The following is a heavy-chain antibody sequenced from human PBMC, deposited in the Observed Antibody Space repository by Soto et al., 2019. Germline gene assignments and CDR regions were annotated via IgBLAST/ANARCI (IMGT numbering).Heavy chain of an antibody. V-gene: IGHV3-30*18. CDR1: GFTFISYG. D-gene: IGHD2-2*03. CDR2: ISYDGSNK. CDR3: AKDYGYCSSTSCSGY. Sequence: WGSLRLSCAASGFTFISYGIHLFRHSPVKGLEWVAVISYDGSNKYYADSVKGRFTVSRDNSKNTLYLQMNSLRAEDTAVYYCAKDYGYCSSTSCSGYWGQGTLVTVSS. J-gene: IGHJ4*02.